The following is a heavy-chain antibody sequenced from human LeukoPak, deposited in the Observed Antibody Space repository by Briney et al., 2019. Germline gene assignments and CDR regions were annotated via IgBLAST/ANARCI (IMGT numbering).Heavy chain of an antibody. V-gene: IGHV3-23*01. CDR2: ISGSGSTA. Sequence: GGSLRLSCAASGFTFSSYAMNWVRQAPGKGLEWVSAISGSGSTAYYADSVKGRFTISRDNSKNTLFLQMNSLTAEDTAIYSCARPRLEYCSGGSCFDAFDIWGQGTMVTVSS. CDR3: ARPRLEYCSGGSCFDAFDI. D-gene: IGHD2-15*01. CDR1: GFTFSSYA. J-gene: IGHJ3*02.